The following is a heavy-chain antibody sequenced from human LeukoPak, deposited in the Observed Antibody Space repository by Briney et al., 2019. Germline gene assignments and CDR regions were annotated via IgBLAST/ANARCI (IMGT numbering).Heavy chain of an antibody. J-gene: IGHJ4*02. D-gene: IGHD3-9*01. CDR1: GGSVSSGSYY. V-gene: IGHV4-61*01. CDR3: ARDTYDILTGYRRYFDY. CDR2: IYYSGST. Sequence: TSETLSLTCTVSGGSVSSGSYYWSWIRQPPGKGLEWIGYIYYSGSTNYNPSLKSRVTISVDTSKNQFSLKLSSVTAADTAVYYCARDTYDILTGYRRYFDYWGQGTLVTVSS.